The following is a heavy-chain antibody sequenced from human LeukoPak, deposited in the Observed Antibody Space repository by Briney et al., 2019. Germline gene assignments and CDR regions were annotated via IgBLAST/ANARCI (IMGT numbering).Heavy chain of an antibody. J-gene: IGHJ5*02. V-gene: IGHV4-4*07. CDR1: GGSISSYY. D-gene: IGHD3-10*01. Sequence: SETLSLTCTVSGGSISSYYWSWIRQPAGKGLEWIGRIYTSGSTNYNPSLRSRVTISLDTSKNQFSLRLSSVTAADTALYYCARGYYYGPLYSWFDPWGQGTLVTVSS. CDR2: IYTSGST. CDR3: ARGYYYGPLYSWFDP.